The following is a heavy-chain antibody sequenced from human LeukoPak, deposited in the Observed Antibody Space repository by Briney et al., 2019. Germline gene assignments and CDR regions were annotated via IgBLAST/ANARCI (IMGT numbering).Heavy chain of an antibody. Sequence: SETLSLTCTVSGGSISSYYWSWIRQPPGKGLEWIGYIYYSGSTNYNPSLKSRVTISVDTSKNQSSLKLSSVTAADTAVYYCARLIRDIVVVPAASSSRDYYYGMDVWGQGTTVTVSS. D-gene: IGHD2-2*01. J-gene: IGHJ6*02. V-gene: IGHV4-59*01. CDR1: GGSISSYY. CDR3: ARLIRDIVVVPAASSSRDYYYGMDV. CDR2: IYYSGST.